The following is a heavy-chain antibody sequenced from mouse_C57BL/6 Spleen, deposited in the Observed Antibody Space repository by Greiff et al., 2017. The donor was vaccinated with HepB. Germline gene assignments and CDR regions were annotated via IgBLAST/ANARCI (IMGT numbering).Heavy chain of an antibody. CDR1: GYTFTSYW. D-gene: IGHD3-3*01. Sequence: VQLQQPGAELVKPGASVKLSCKASGYTFTSYWMQWVKQRPGQGLEWIGEIDPSDSYTNYNQKFKSKSTLTVDTSSSTAYMQLSSLTSEDSAVYYCVRRGCGVDYLGKGTTLTVSS. J-gene: IGHJ2*01. CDR3: VRRGCGVDY. V-gene: IGHV1-50*01. CDR2: IDPSDSYT.